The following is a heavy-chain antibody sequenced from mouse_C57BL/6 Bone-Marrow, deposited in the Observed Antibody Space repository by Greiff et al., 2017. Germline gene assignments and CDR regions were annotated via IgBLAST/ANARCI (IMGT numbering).Heavy chain of an antibody. J-gene: IGHJ4*01. D-gene: IGHD1-1*01. CDR2: IYPGSGST. V-gene: IGHV1-55*01. Sequence: QVQLQQPGAELVKPGASVKMSCKASGYTFTSYWITWVKQRPGQGLEWIGDIYPGSGSTNYNEKFKSKATLTVDTSSSTAYMQLSRLTSADSAVYYCARFLRPRYAMDYWGQGTSVTVSS. CDR1: GYTFTSYW. CDR3: ARFLRPRYAMDY.